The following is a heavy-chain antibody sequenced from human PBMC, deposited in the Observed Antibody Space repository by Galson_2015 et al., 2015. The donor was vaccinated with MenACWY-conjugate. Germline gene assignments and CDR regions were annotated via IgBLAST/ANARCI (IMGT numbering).Heavy chain of an antibody. D-gene: IGHD6-19*01. Sequence: SLRLSCAASGFTFSSYAMSWVRQAPGKGLEWVSAISGSGGSTYYADSVKGRFTISRDNSKNTLYLQMNSLRAEDTAVYYCATSSSGWEELDYWGQGTLVTVSS. J-gene: IGHJ4*02. CDR2: ISGSGGST. CDR3: ATSSSGWEELDY. CDR1: GFTFSSYA. V-gene: IGHV3-23*01.